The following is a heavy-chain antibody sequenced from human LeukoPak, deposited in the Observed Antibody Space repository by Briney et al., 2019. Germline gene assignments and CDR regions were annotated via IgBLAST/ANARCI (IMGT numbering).Heavy chain of an antibody. Sequence: KPSETLTLTCAVYGGSFSGYYWSWIRQPPGKGLEWIGEINHSGSTNYNPSLKSRVTISVDTSNNQFSLRLSSVTAADTAVYYCARHGSSSSSWSLYYYYYMDVWGKGTTVTVSS. CDR2: INHSGST. V-gene: IGHV4-34*01. D-gene: IGHD6-13*01. J-gene: IGHJ6*03. CDR3: ARHGSSSSSWSLYYYYYMDV. CDR1: GGSFSGYY.